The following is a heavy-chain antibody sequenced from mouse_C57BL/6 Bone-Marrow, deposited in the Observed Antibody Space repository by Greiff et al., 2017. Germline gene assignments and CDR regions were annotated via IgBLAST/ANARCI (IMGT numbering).Heavy chain of an antibody. CDR2: IDPSDSYT. D-gene: IGHD2-2*01. Sequence: VQLQQPGAELVMPGASVKLSCKASGYTFTSYWMPWVKQRPGQGLEWIGEIDPSDSYTNYNQKFKGKSTLTVDKSSSTAYMQLSSLPSEDSAVYDYAREGVMVPYYFDYWGQGATLTVSS. CDR1: GYTFTSYW. J-gene: IGHJ2*01. V-gene: IGHV1-69*01. CDR3: AREGVMVPYYFDY.